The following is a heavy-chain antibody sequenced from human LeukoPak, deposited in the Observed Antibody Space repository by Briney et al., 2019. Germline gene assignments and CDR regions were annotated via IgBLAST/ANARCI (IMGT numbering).Heavy chain of an antibody. J-gene: IGHJ4*02. Sequence: PSETLSLACAVYGGSFSGYNWTWIRQPPGKGLEWIGEINHSGSTFYNPSLKSRITISVDTSKNQFSLKLSSVTAADTAVYYCARDLRLSSYSGGWPLDYWGQGTLVTVSS. V-gene: IGHV4-34*01. CDR2: INHSGST. CDR1: GGSFSGYN. D-gene: IGHD6-19*01. CDR3: ARDLRLSSYSGGWPLDY.